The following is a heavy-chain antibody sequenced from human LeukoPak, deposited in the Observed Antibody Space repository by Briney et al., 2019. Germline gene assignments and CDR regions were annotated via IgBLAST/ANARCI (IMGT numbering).Heavy chain of an antibody. J-gene: IGHJ4*02. D-gene: IGHD3-16*01. V-gene: IGHV3-48*02. CDR2: ISGSSTTL. CDR3: ARDKDALGALGY. Sequence: PGGSLRLSCAASGFTFSSYSMNWVRQAPEKGLEWVSYISGSSTTLYCADSVKGRFTISRDNAKNSLYLQIISLREEDTAVYYCARDKDALGALGYWGQGTLVTVSS. CDR1: GFTFSSYS.